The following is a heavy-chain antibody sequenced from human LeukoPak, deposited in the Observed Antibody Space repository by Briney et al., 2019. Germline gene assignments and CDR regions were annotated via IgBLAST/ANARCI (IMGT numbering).Heavy chain of an antibody. CDR1: GFTFSNFG. J-gene: IGHJ4*02. Sequence: GGSLRLSCAASGFTFSNFGMHWVRQAPGKGLEWVAVISYDGSNKYYADSVKGRFTISRDNSKNTLYLQMNSLRAEDTAVYYCAKVSYYYDSSGPALDYWGQGTLVTVSS. D-gene: IGHD3-22*01. CDR2: ISYDGSNK. V-gene: IGHV3-30*18. CDR3: AKVSYYYDSSGPALDY.